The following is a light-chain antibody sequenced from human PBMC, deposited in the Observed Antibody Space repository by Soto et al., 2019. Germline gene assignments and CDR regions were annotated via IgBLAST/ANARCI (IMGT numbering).Light chain of an antibody. V-gene: IGKV3-20*01. J-gene: IGKJ2*01. CDR3: QQYGSSPET. Sequence: EVVLTQSPGTLSLSPGERATLSCRASQSISSNYLAWYQHKPGQAPRLLIYDASNRVAGIPDRFSGSGSGSDFTLTISRLEPEDFAVYWCQQYGSSPETFGQGTKLEIK. CDR1: QSISSNY. CDR2: DAS.